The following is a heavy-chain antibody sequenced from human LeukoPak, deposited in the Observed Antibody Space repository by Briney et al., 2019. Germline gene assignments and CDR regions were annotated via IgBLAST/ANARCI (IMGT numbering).Heavy chain of an antibody. CDR1: GGSISSSSYY. CDR3: ARLRSGNLYYFDY. Sequence: SETLSLTCTVSGGSISSSSYYWGWIRQPPGKGLEWIGSIYYSGSTYYNPSLKSRVTISVDTSKNQFSLKLSSVTAADTAVYYCARLRSGNLYYFDYWGQGTLVTVSS. D-gene: IGHD3-3*01. CDR2: IYYSGST. V-gene: IGHV4-39*01. J-gene: IGHJ4*02.